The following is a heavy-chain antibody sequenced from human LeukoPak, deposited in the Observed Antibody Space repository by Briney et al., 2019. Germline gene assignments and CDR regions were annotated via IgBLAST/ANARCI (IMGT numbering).Heavy chain of an antibody. CDR2: IFTSGPT. CDR3: ARGARINTHKSGRYYYYYYMDV. Sequence: SQTLSLTCTVSGASITRGSYYWSWVRQPAGKGLEWIGHIFTSGPTNYNPSLKSRVTISVDTSKNQFSLKLSSVTAADTAVYYCARGARINTHKSGRYYYYYYMDVWGKGTTVTISS. V-gene: IGHV4-61*09. J-gene: IGHJ6*03. D-gene: IGHD1-14*01. CDR1: GASITRGSYY.